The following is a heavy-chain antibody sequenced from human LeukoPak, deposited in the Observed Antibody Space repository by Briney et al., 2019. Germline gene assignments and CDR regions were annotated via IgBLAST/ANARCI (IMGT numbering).Heavy chain of an antibody. Sequence: PGGSLRLSCAASGFTFSSYAMSWVRQAPGKGLEWVSAISGSGGSTYYADSVKGRFTISRDNSKNTLYLQMNSLRAEDTAVYYCAKDGGIVGATTSYFDYWGQGTLVTVFS. V-gene: IGHV3-23*01. J-gene: IGHJ4*02. CDR1: GFTFSSYA. CDR3: AKDGGIVGATTSYFDY. CDR2: ISGSGGST. D-gene: IGHD1-26*01.